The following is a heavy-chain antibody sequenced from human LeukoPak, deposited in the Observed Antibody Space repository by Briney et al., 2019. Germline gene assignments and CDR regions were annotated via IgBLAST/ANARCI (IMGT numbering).Heavy chain of an antibody. V-gene: IGHV3-30-3*01. CDR2: ISYDGRST. Sequence: GGSLRLSCAASGFTFSNYAMHWVRHAPGQGLEWLAVISYDGRSTYYADSVKGRFTIFRDNSKNTLYFQMNSLRAEDTAVYYCARDPRVFEYCSSTSCRPPNYWGQGTLVTVSS. CDR3: ARDPRVFEYCSSTSCRPPNY. J-gene: IGHJ4*02. D-gene: IGHD2-2*01. CDR1: GFTFSNYA.